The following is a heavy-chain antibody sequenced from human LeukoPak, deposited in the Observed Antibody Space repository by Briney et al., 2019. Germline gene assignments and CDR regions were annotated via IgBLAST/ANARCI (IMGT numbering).Heavy chain of an antibody. Sequence: ASVKVSCKVSGYRLTELYIYWVRQAPGEGPEWMGGFDPEDDRGINAQKFQGRVTMTEDTSTNTAYMELSSLRSEDSAMYYCAAPSARSTVTTWSAFDLWGQGTMVTVSS. CDR1: GYRLTELY. J-gene: IGHJ3*01. V-gene: IGHV1-24*01. CDR3: AAPSARSTVTTWSAFDL. D-gene: IGHD4-17*01. CDR2: FDPEDDRG.